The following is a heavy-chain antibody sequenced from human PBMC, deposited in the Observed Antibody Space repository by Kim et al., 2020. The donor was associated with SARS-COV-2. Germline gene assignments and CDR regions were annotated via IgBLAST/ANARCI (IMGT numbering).Heavy chain of an antibody. V-gene: IGHV1-69*13. CDR2: IIPLFGKA. Sequence: SVKVSCKASGGTFSNYAFSWVRQAPGQGLEWMGGIIPLFGKANFAQNFQGRVTITADESTSTAYMELSSLRSEDTAVYYCARAPSPAGSNWFDPWGQGTLVTVSS. J-gene: IGHJ5*02. CDR1: GGTFSNYA. CDR3: ARAPSPAGSNWFDP.